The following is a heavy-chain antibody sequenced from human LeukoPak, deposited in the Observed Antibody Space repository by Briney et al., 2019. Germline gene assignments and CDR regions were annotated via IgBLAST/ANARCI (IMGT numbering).Heavy chain of an antibody. D-gene: IGHD3-22*01. J-gene: IGHJ4*02. Sequence: SGTLSLTCAVSGGSISSSNWWSWVRPPPGKGLEWIGEIYHSGSTNYNPPLKSRVTISVDKSKNQFSLKLSSVTAADTAVYYCARASYSYDINGWVPFDYWGQGTLVTVSS. V-gene: IGHV4-4*02. CDR1: GGSISSSNW. CDR3: ARASYSYDINGWVPFDY. CDR2: IYHSGST.